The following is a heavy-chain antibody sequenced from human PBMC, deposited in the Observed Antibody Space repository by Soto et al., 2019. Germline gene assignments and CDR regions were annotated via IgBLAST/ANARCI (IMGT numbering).Heavy chain of an antibody. CDR3: ARAVLDSGWSDY. Sequence: PGGSLRLSCAASGFTFSSYGMHWVRQAPGKGLEWVAVIWYDGSNKYYADSVKGRFTISRDNSKNTLYLQMNSLRAEDTAVYYCARAVLDSGWSDYWGQGTLVTVSS. J-gene: IGHJ4*02. CDR1: GFTFSSYG. CDR2: IWYDGSNK. V-gene: IGHV3-33*01. D-gene: IGHD6-19*01.